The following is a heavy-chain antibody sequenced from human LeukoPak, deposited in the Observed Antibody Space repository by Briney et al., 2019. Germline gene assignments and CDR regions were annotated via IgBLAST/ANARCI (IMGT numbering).Heavy chain of an antibody. CDR3: ARLRSLWFGEGGTFDY. CDR2: IYYSGSA. J-gene: IGHJ4*02. V-gene: IGHV4-39*01. Sequence: SETLSLTCTVSGGSISSSSYYWGWIRQPPGKGLEWIGSIYYSGSAYYNPSLKSRVTISVDTSKNQFSLKLSSVTAADTAVYYCARLRSLWFGEGGTFDYWGQGILVTVSS. D-gene: IGHD3-10*01. CDR1: GGSISSSSYY.